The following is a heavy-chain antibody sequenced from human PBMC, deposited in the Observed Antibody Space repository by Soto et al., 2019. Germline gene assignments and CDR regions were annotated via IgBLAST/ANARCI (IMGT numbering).Heavy chain of an antibody. CDR1: GGSISSCSYY. V-gene: IGHV4-39*07. J-gene: IGHJ6*03. Sequence: SETLSLTCTVSGGSISSCSYYWGWIRQPPGKGLEWIGSIYYSGSTYYNPSLKSRVTISVDTSKNQFSLKLSSVTAADTAVYYCASSTNYYYMDVWGKGTTVTVSS. CDR3: ASSTNYYYMDV. CDR2: IYYSGST.